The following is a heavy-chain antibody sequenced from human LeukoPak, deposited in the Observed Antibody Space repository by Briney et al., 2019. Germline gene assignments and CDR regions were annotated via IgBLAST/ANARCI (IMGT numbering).Heavy chain of an antibody. D-gene: IGHD6-13*01. J-gene: IGHJ4*02. CDR3: ASLDSAAASRGY. Sequence: GGSLRLSCAASGFSLSNYWMSWVRQAPGKRLEWVAGLREDGNKQYYVDSVKGRFTISKDTAKNSLYLQMNSLRAEDTAVYYCASLDSAAASRGYWGQGTLVTVSS. CDR1: GFSLSNYW. V-gene: IGHV3-7*01. CDR2: LREDGNKQ.